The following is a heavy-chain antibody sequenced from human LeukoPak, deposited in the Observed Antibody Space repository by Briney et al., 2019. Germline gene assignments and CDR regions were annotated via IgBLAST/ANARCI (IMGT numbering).Heavy chain of an antibody. J-gene: IGHJ4*02. V-gene: IGHV3-23*01. D-gene: IGHD5-18*01. CDR1: GFTFSSYA. Sequence: GGSLRLSCAASGFTFSSYAMNWVRQAPGKGLEWVSAITGSGGRTYYADSVKGRFTISRDNSKNTLYLQMNSLRAEDTAIYYCATYRQVLLPFESWGQGTLVTVSS. CDR3: ATYRQVLLPFES. CDR2: ITGSGGRT.